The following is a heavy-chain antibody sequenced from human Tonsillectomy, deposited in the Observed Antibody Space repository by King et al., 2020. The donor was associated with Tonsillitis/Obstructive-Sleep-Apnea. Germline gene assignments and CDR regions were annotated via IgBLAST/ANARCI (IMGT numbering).Heavy chain of an antibody. CDR1: GYTFTTYV. CDR2: ISAYNGNT. D-gene: IGHD3-10*01. Sequence: QLVQSGAEVKKPGASVKVSCKASGYTFTTYVITWVRQAPGQGLEWMGWISAYNGNTNYAQKLQGRVTMTTETSTSTAYMELRSLRSDDTAVYYCARGGDWARRDYYYYMDVWGKGTTVTVS. J-gene: IGHJ6*03. V-gene: IGHV1-18*01. CDR3: ARGGDWARRDYYYYMDV.